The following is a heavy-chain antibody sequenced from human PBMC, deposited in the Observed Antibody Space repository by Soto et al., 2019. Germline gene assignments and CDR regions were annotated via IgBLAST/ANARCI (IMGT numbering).Heavy chain of an antibody. CDR2: ISVDNGNT. Sequence: QGQLVQSGAEVKKPGASVKVSCKASGYTFTDYDLSWVRQAPGQGLEWMGWISVDNGNTKYVQSLQGRVTMTTDTSTSTAYLEVRSLRSADTAVYYWARTSVSNYNWFDPWGQGTLVAVSS. V-gene: IGHV1-18*01. J-gene: IGHJ5*02. D-gene: IGHD4-4*01. CDR1: GYTFTDYD. CDR3: ARTSVSNYNWFDP.